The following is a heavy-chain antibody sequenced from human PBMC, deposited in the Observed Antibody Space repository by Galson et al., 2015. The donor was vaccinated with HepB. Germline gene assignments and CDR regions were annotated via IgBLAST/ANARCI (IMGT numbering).Heavy chain of an antibody. V-gene: IGHV1-2*04. J-gene: IGHJ4*02. CDR2: INPNSGGT. D-gene: IGHD3-22*01. CDR1: GYTFTGYY. Sequence: SVKVSCKASGYTFTGYYMHWVRQAPGQGLEWMGWINPNSGGTNYAQKFQGWVTMTRDTSISTAYMELSRLRSDDTAVYYCARSDYYDLSYFDYWGQRTLVTVSS. CDR3: ARSDYYDLSYFDY.